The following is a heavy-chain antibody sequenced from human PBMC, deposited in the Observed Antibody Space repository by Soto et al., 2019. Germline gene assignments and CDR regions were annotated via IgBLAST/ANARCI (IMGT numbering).Heavy chain of an antibody. CDR3: AKFFVETGSNSGWPWSFHY. V-gene: IGHV3-23*01. J-gene: IGHJ4*02. CDR1: GFTFSNYA. CDR2: ISGSGGTT. D-gene: IGHD6-25*01. Sequence: EVQLLESGGGLVQPGRSLRLSCAASGFTFSNYAMSWVRQARGQGLEWVSAISGSGGTTYYADSVKGRFTISRDNSKNTLFMQMNSLRAEDAAVYYCAKFFVETGSNSGWPWSFHYWGQGTLVTVSS.